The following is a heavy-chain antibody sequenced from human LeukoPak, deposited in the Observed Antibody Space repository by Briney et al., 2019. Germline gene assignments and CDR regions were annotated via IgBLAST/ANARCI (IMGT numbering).Heavy chain of an antibody. D-gene: IGHD6-13*01. V-gene: IGHV3-30*04. CDR3: ARDHGIAAAGALYFDY. Sequence: GRSLRLSCAASGFTFSIYAMHWVSQAPGKGLEWVAVISYDGSNKYYADSVKGRFTISRDNSKNTLYLQMNSLRAEDTAVYYCARDHGIAAAGALYFDYWGQGTLVTVSS. CDR2: ISYDGSNK. J-gene: IGHJ4*02. CDR1: GFTFSIYA.